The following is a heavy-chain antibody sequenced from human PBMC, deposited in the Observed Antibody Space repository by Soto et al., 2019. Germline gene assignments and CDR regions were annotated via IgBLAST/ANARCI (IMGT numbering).Heavy chain of an antibody. D-gene: IGHD5-18*01. CDR2: ISGSGGST. V-gene: IGHV3-23*01. CDR3: AKSPPVFDTAIPASWFDP. CDR1: GFTFSSYA. J-gene: IGHJ5*02. Sequence: PGGSLRLSCAASGFTFSSYAMSWVRQAPGKGLEWVSAISGSGGSTYYAESVKGRFTISRDNSKNTLYLQMNSLRAEDTAVYYCAKSPPVFDTAIPASWFDPWGQGTLVTVSS.